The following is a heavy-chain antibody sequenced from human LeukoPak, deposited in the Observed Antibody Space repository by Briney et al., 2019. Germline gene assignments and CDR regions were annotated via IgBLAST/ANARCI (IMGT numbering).Heavy chain of an antibody. CDR2: IYHSGNT. D-gene: IGHD1-26*01. CDR1: GYSISSGYY. J-gene: IGHJ4*02. Sequence: SETLSLTCAVSGYSISSGYYWGWIRQPPGKGLQWIGSIYHSGNTYYNPSLKSRVTISVDTSKSQFSLRLNSVIAADTALYYCARVGFYYFDYWGQGTLVTVSS. CDR3: ARVGFYYFDY. V-gene: IGHV4-38-2*01.